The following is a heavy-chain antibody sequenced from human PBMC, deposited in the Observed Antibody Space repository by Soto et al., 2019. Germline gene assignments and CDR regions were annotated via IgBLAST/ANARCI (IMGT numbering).Heavy chain of an antibody. CDR3: ARVPYYYYYMDV. CDR1: GGTFSSYT. CDR2: IIPILVIA. J-gene: IGHJ6*03. Sequence: ASVKVSCKASGGTFSSYTISWVRQAPGQWLECMGRIIPILVIANYAQKFQGRVMIIADKSTSTAYLELSSLRSEDTAVYYCARVPYYYYYMDVWGKGTTVTVSS. V-gene: IGHV1-69*02. D-gene: IGHD2-2*01.